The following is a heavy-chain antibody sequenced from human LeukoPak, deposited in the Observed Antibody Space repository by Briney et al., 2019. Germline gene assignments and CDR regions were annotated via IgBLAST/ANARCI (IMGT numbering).Heavy chain of an antibody. Sequence: PSQTLSLTCTVSGGSISSGDYYWSWIRQPPGKGLEWIGYIYYSGSTYYNPSLKSRVTISVDTSKNQFSLKLSSVTAADTAVYYCARGWYSSGWLRKPRLFDYWGQGTLVTVSS. D-gene: IGHD6-19*01. V-gene: IGHV4-30-4*08. CDR3: ARGWYSSGWLRKPRLFDY. J-gene: IGHJ4*02. CDR1: GGSISSGDYY. CDR2: IYYSGST.